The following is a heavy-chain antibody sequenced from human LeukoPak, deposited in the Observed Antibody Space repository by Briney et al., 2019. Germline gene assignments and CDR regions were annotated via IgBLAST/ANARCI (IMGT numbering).Heavy chain of an antibody. V-gene: IGHV5-51*01. CDR1: GYIFTSYW. Sequence: GESLKISCKGSGYIFTSYWIGWVRQVPGEGLEWMGIIYSGDSDVRYSPSFQGQVTISVDRSISTAYLQWSSLKASDTAMYYCARRDDSSGWYAPRHWGQGTLVTVSS. D-gene: IGHD6-19*01. CDR3: ARRDDSSGWYAPRH. J-gene: IGHJ4*02. CDR2: IYSGDSDV.